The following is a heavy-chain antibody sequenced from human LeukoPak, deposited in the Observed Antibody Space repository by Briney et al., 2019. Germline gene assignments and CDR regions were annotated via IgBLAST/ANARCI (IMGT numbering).Heavy chain of an antibody. J-gene: IGHJ4*02. V-gene: IGHV1-2*02. CDR1: GYTFTGYY. D-gene: IGHD3-10*01. CDR2: INPNSGGT. CDR3: ARGGELLWFGDSSVSFDY. Sequence: ASVKVSCKASGYTFTGYYMHWVRQAPGQGLEWMGWINPNSGGTNYAQKFQGRVTMTRDTSISTAYMELSRLRSDDTAVYYCARGGELLWFGDSSVSFDYWGQGTLVTVSS.